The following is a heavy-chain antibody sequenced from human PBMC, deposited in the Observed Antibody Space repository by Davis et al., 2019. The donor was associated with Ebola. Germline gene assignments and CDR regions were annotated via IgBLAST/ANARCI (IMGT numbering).Heavy chain of an antibody. V-gene: IGHV3-66*01. CDR1: GFTVSSNH. Sequence: GESLKISCVASGFTVSSNHMSWVRQAPGKGLEWVSVIYDRSTAYADSVRGRFTISRDNSKNTLYLQMNSLRAEDTAVYYCARDPRYSNYFVGMDVWGQGTTVTVSS. D-gene: IGHD4-11*01. CDR3: ARDPRYSNYFVGMDV. CDR2: IYDRST. J-gene: IGHJ6*02.